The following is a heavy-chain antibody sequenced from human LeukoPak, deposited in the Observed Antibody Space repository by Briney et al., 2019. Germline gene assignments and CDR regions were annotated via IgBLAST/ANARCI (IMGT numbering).Heavy chain of an antibody. V-gene: IGHV1-69*01. J-gene: IGHJ6*02. CDR1: GGTFSSYA. CDR3: ARDVGHSSYYYYGMDV. D-gene: IGHD6-13*01. CDR2: IIPIFGTA. Sequence: GSSVKVSCKASGGTFSSYAISWVRQAPGQGLEWMGGIIPIFGTANYAQKFQGRVTITADESTSTAYMELSSLRAEDTAVYYCARDVGHSSYYYYGMDVWGQGTTVTVSS.